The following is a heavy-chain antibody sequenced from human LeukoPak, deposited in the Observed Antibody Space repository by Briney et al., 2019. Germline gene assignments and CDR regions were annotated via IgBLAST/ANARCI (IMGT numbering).Heavy chain of an antibody. D-gene: IGHD3-3*01. CDR1: GFTFSDFH. CDR2: ISDTGITI. Sequence: GGSLRLSCAASGFTFSDFHMSWIRQAPGKGLEWISYISDTGITIYYAASVKGRFTISRDNTNNSLYLQMNGLSTEDTAVYYCARGLHYDLWSGYYSTFDYWGLGSQVTVSS. J-gene: IGHJ4*02. CDR3: ARGLHYDLWSGYYSTFDY. V-gene: IGHV3-11*01.